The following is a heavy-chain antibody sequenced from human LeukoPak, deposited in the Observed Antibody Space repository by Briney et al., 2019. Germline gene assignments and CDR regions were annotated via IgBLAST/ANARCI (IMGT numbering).Heavy chain of an antibody. J-gene: IGHJ4*02. CDR2: INHSGST. Sequence: SETLSLTCAVYGGSFSGYYWSWIRQPPGKGLEWIGEINHSGSTNYNPSLKSRVTISVDTSKNQFSLKLSSVTAADTAVYYCARERGYSCGQIDYWGQGTLVTVSS. D-gene: IGHD5-18*01. CDR1: GGSFSGYY. CDR3: ARERGYSCGQIDY. V-gene: IGHV4-34*01.